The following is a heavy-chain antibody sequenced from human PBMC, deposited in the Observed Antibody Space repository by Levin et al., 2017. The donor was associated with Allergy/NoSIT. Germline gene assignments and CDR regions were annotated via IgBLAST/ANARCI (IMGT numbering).Heavy chain of an antibody. D-gene: IGHD1-7*01. CDR2: ISGSGGST. CDR1: GFTFSSYA. Sequence: GGSLRLSCAASGFTFSSYAMTWVRQAPGKGLEWVSAISGSGGSTYYADSVKGRFTISRDNSKNTLYLQMNSLRAEDTGAYYCAKTRITGTTLRAPMDVWGKGTTVTVSS. CDR3: AKTRITGTTLRAPMDV. V-gene: IGHV3-23*01. J-gene: IGHJ6*04.